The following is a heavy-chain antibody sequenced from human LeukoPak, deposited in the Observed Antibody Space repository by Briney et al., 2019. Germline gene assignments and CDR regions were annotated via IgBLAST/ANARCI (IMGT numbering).Heavy chain of an antibody. V-gene: IGHV1-2*02. D-gene: IGHD3-3*01. J-gene: IGHJ4*02. Sequence: ASLKVSCKASGYTFTGYYIYWVRQAPGQGFEGRGWLNPNSDGTKYAQKFQGRVTMTRDTSITTAYMELSRLRSDDTAVYYCTRDVEYYDFWSGYSKEYYFDYWGQGTLVTVSS. CDR3: TRDVEYYDFWSGYSKEYYFDY. CDR2: LNPNSDGT. CDR1: GYTFTGYY.